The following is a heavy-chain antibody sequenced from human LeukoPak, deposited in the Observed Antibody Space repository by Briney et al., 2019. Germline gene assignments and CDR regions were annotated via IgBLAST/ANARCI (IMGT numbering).Heavy chain of an antibody. D-gene: IGHD1-7*01. J-gene: IGHJ3*02. CDR3: ARTLNYAFDI. V-gene: IGHV3-74*01. CDR2: INSDGSST. Sequence: GGFLRISCSAPGITFSSYWMHWVRQVPGKGLGWVSRINSDGSSTSYADSVTGRFTISRDNAKNTLYLQMNSLRAEDTAVYYCARTLNYAFDIWGQGTMVTVSS. CDR1: GITFSSYW.